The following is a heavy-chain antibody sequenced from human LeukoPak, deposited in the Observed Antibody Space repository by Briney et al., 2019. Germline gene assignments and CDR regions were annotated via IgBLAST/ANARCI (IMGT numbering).Heavy chain of an antibody. CDR2: IYYSGST. D-gene: IGHD6-19*01. V-gene: IGHV4-39*07. J-gene: IGHJ4*02. CDR3: ARGTLYSGWSYYFDD. CDR1: GGSISSSSYY. Sequence: SETPSLTCTVSGGSISSSSYYWGWIRQPPGKGLEWIGSIYYSGSTYYNPSLKSRVTISVDMSKNEFSLRLRSVTAADTAMYYCARGTLYSGWSYYFDDWGQGNQVTVSS.